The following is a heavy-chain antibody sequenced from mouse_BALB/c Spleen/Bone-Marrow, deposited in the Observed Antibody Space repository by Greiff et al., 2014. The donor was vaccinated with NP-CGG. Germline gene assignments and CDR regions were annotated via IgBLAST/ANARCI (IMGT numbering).Heavy chain of an antibody. CDR3: ARYWDAY. CDR1: GYTFTNYW. J-gene: IGHJ3*01. CDR2: IDPNTYYT. V-gene: IGHV1-7*01. Sequence: LEESRAELAKPGASVKMSRKASGYTFTNYWMHWVKQRPGQGLEWIGYIDPNTYYTRYNQKFKDKATLTADKSSSTAYLQLSSLTSEDSAAYYCARYWDAYWGQGTLVTVSA. D-gene: IGHD4-1*01.